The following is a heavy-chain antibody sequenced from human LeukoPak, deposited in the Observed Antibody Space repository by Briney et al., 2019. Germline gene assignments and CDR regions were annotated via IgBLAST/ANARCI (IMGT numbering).Heavy chain of an antibody. Sequence: SETLSLTCTVSGGSISTYYWSWIRQPPGKGLEWIGYIYYTGSTSYNPSLKSRVTMSLDASKNPFSLELNSVTPADTAVYYCARGGNYWPQWWFDPWGRGTLVSVSS. J-gene: IGHJ5*02. CDR2: IYYTGST. V-gene: IGHV4-59*01. D-gene: IGHD1-26*01. CDR3: ARGGNYWPQWWFDP. CDR1: GGSISTYY.